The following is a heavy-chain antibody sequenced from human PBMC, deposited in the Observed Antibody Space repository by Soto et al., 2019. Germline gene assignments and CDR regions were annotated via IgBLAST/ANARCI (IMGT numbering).Heavy chain of an antibody. CDR3: ARGDRGAFDL. V-gene: IGHV3-64*01. CDR2: ISSNGGST. Sequence: GGSLRLSCAASGFTFSSYSMHWVRQAPGKGLEYVSVISSNGGSTYYANSVKGRFTVSRDNSKNTLYLQMGSLRAEDMAVYYCARGDRGAFDLWGQGTMVTVSS. CDR1: GFTFSSYS. J-gene: IGHJ3*01. D-gene: IGHD2-21*02.